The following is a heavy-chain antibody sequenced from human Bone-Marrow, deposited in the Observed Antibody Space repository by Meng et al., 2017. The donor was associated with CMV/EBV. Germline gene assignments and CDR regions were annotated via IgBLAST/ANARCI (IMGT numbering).Heavy chain of an antibody. D-gene: IGHD5-24*01. CDR3: ASIGISEMTTIKDY. Sequence: ASVKVSCKASGYTFTGYYMHWVRQAPGQGLEWMGWINPNSGGTNYAQKFQGRVTMTRDTSISTAYMELSRLGSDDTAMYYCASIGISEMTTIKDYWGQGTLVTVSS. CDR1: GYTFTGYY. V-gene: IGHV1-2*02. J-gene: IGHJ4*02. CDR2: INPNSGGT.